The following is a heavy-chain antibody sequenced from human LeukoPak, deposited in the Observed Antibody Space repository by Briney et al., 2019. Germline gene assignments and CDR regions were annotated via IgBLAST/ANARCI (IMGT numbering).Heavy chain of an antibody. Sequence: SVKVSCKASGGTFSSYAISWVRRAPGQGLEWMGGIIPIFGTANYAQKFQGRVTITTDESTSTAYMELSSLRSEDTAVYYCARGYYDSSGYFPLDYWGQGTLVTVSS. CDR1: GGTFSSYA. V-gene: IGHV1-69*05. CDR2: IIPIFGTA. D-gene: IGHD3-22*01. J-gene: IGHJ4*02. CDR3: ARGYYDSSGYFPLDY.